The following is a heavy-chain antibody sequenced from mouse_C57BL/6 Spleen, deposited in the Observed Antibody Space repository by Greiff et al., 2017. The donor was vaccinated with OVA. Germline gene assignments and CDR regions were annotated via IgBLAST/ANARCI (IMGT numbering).Heavy chain of an antibody. Sequence: VQLKQSGAELVWPGASVKLSCTASGFNIKDDYMHWVKQRPEQGLEWIGWIDPENGDTEYASKFQGKATISADTSSNTAYLQLSSLTSEDTAVYYCTTWGAYWGKGTLVTVSA. J-gene: IGHJ3*01. CDR2: IDPENGDT. CDR3: TTWGAY. CDR1: GFNIKDDY. V-gene: IGHV14-4*01.